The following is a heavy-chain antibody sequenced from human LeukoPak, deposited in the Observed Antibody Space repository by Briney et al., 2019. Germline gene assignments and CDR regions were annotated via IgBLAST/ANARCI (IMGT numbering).Heavy chain of an antibody. CDR3: ARQGCATTSCHTIDY. CDR1: GYNFGGNW. V-gene: IGHV5-51*01. J-gene: IGHJ4*02. Sequence: GEPLKISCETSGYNFGGNWIAWVRQMPGRGLEMMGIIHPPDSETRYSPSFQGQVTLSVDKSTSTAYMQWNSLKALDTAMYYCARQGCATTSCHTIDYWGQGTLVTVSS. D-gene: IGHD2-2*01. CDR2: IHPPDSET.